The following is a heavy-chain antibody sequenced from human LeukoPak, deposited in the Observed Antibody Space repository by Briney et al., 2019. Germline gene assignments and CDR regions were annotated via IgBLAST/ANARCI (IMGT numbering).Heavy chain of an antibody. CDR3: ATSSHYSQRL. V-gene: IGHV4-4*02. D-gene: IGHD3-10*01. CDR2: IYDSGRT. CDR1: GGSISSSFW. Sequence: PSGTLSLTCAVSGGSISSSFWCSWVRQLPEKGLEWIGEIYDSGRTNYNPSLQSRVTISVDKSKNQFSLELSSVTAADTAVYYCATSSHYSQRLWGQGTLVTVSS. J-gene: IGHJ4*02.